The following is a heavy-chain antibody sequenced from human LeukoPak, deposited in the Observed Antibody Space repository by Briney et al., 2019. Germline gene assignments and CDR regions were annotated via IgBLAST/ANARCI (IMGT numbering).Heavy chain of an antibody. J-gene: IGHJ4*02. V-gene: IGHV1-69*04. CDR3: GASSYYYDSSGFIDY. CDR2: SIPLFGIA. D-gene: IGHD3-22*01. CDR1: RGTFSSSA. Sequence: SEKVSCKASRGTFSSSAITWVRHAPGQGLEWMGSSIPLFGIANTAQKFQGRVTTTADKSTSTHYMELSSLRSEDTAVYYCGASSYYYDSSGFIDYWGQGTLVTVSS.